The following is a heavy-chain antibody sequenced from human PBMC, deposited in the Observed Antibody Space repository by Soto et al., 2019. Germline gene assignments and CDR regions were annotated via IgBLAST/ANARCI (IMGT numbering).Heavy chain of an antibody. CDR1: GFRFSNYA. CDR2: INRDGDST. Sequence: GGSLRLSCSVSGFRFSNYAMNWVRQAPGQGLEYVSDINRDGDSTWYADSVKDRFTISRDNSKNTLFLKMSSLRVGDTAIYFCVKGKRLLRYYLEFWGRGTLVTVSS. V-gene: IGHV3-64D*06. J-gene: IGHJ2*01. D-gene: IGHD3-9*01. CDR3: VKGKRLLRYYLEF.